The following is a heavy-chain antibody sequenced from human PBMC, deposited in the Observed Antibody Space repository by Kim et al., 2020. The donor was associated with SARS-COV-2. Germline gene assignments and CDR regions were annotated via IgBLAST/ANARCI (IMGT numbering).Heavy chain of an antibody. V-gene: IGHV3-74*01. CDR3: ATGDSHAFDI. D-gene: IGHD1-1*01. CDR1: GFTFSSYW. Sequence: GGSLRLSCAASGFTFSSYWMHWVRQVPGKGLVWVSRINSDGSSTSYAGSVKGRFTISRDNAKNTLYLQMNSLRAEDTAVYCCATGDSHAFDIWGQGTMVTVSS. J-gene: IGHJ3*02. CDR2: INSDGSST.